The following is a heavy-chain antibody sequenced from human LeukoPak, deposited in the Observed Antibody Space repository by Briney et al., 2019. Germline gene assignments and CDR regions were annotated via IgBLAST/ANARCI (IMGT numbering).Heavy chain of an antibody. Sequence: PGGSLRLSCAASGFTFSSYSMNWVRQAPGKGLEWVSSISSSSSYIYYADSVKGRFTISRDNAKNSLYLQMNSLRAEDTAVYYCARGYCSSTNCPKAYYFDYWGQGTLVTVAS. D-gene: IGHD2-2*01. V-gene: IGHV3-21*01. CDR2: ISSSSSYI. J-gene: IGHJ4*02. CDR3: ARGYCSSTNCPKAYYFDY. CDR1: GFTFSSYS.